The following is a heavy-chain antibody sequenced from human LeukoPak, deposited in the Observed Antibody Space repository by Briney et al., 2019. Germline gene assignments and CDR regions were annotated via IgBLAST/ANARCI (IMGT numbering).Heavy chain of an antibody. Sequence: RPSETLSLTCSVSAYSISSGYYWGWIRQPPGMGLEWIGGIYHSGSTYYNPSLKSRVTISVDTSKNQFSLNLSSVTAADTAVYYCATDYDFWSGYSLHAFDIWGQGTMVTVSS. J-gene: IGHJ3*02. V-gene: IGHV4-38-2*02. CDR1: AYSISSGYY. D-gene: IGHD3-3*01. CDR2: IYHSGST. CDR3: ATDYDFWSGYSLHAFDI.